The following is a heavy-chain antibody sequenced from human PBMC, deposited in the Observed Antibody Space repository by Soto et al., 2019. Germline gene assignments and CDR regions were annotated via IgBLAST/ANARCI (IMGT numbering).Heavy chain of an antibody. D-gene: IGHD2-2*01. Sequence: PGGSLRLSCAASGFTFSSYEMNWVRQAPGKGLEWVSYISSSGSTIYYADSVKGRFTISRDNAKNSLYLQMNSLRAEDTAVYYCARVQLGYCSSTSCYSDYGMDVWGQGTTVTVSS. CDR1: GFTFSSYE. J-gene: IGHJ6*02. V-gene: IGHV3-48*03. CDR2: ISSSGSTI. CDR3: ARVQLGYCSSTSCYSDYGMDV.